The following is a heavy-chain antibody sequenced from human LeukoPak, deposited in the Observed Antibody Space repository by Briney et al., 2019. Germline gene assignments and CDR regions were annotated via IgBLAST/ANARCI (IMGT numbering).Heavy chain of an antibody. CDR2: ISYDGSNK. J-gene: IGHJ6*02. D-gene: IGHD6-13*01. CDR1: GFTFSSYG. Sequence: GGSLRLSCAASGFTFSSYGMHWVRQAPGKGLEWVAGISYDGSNKYYADSVKGRFTISRDNSKNTLYLQMNSLRAEDTAVYYCAKDRRYSRRVYYYYGMDVWGQGTTVTVSS. CDR3: AKDRRYSRRVYYYYGMDV. V-gene: IGHV3-30*18.